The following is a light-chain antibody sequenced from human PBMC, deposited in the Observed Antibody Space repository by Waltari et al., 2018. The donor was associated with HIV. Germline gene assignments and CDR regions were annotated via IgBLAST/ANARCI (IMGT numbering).Light chain of an antibody. CDR3: CSYAGSSTSVV. CDR1: SSDVGSYNL. Sequence: QSALTQSASVSGSPGQSITISCTGTSSDVGSYNLVSWYQHHPGKAPKLMIYWGHKRPSGVSNRCSCSKSGNTASLTISGLQAEDEAEYYCCSYAGSSTSVVFGGGTKLTVL. V-gene: IGLV2-23*01. CDR2: WGH. J-gene: IGLJ2*01.